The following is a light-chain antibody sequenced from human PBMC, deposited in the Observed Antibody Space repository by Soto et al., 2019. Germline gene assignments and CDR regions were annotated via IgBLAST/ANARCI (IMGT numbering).Light chain of an antibody. V-gene: IGLV2-8*01. CDR2: EVS. J-gene: IGLJ3*02. CDR3: SSYAGSNDRWV. CDR1: SSDIGAYNY. Sequence: QSALTQPPSASGSPGQSVTISCTGTSSDIGAYNYVSWYQQHPGKAPKLMIHEVSKRPSGVPDRFSGSKSGNTASLTVSGLQAEDEADYSCSSYAGSNDRWVFGGGTQLTV.